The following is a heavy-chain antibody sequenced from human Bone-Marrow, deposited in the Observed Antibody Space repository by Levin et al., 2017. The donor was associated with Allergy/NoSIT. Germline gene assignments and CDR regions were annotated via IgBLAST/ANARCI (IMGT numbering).Heavy chain of an antibody. CDR2: IKQDGSEK. CDR3: ASGRGSYFDLTHFDY. Sequence: GESLKISCAASGFTFSSYWMSWVRQAPGKGLEWVANIKQDGSEKYYVDSVKGRFTISRDNAKNSLYLQMNSLRAEDTAVYYCASGRGSYFDLTHFDYWGQGTLVTVSS. J-gene: IGHJ4*02. D-gene: IGHD1-26*01. V-gene: IGHV3-7*01. CDR1: GFTFSSYW.